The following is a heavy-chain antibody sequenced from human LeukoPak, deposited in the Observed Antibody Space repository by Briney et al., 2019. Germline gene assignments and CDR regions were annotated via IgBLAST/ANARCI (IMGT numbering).Heavy chain of an antibody. D-gene: IGHD3-9*01. Sequence: PSETLSLTCTVSGGSISSYYWSWIRQPPGKGLEWIGYIYYSGSTNYNPSLKSRVTISVDTSKNQFSLKLSSVTAADTAVYYCARVGRGGGFRDILTGYWGSRANYGMDVWGQGTTVTVSS. CDR2: IYYSGST. CDR3: ARVGRGGGFRDILTGYWGSRANYGMDV. CDR1: GGSISSYY. J-gene: IGHJ6*02. V-gene: IGHV4-59*01.